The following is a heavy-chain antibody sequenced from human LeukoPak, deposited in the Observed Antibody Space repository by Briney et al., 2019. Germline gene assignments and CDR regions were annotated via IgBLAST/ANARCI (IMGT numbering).Heavy chain of an antibody. J-gene: IGHJ6*03. CDR1: GFTFSTYA. Sequence: GGSLRLSCAASGFTFSTYAMSWVRQAPGKGVEWVSTISAIGGSTYYADSVKGRFTISRDNSKSTLYLQMNSLGAEDTAVYYCAKPRDFYYYMDVWGKGTTVIVSS. CDR2: ISAIGGST. CDR3: AKPRDFYYYMDV. V-gene: IGHV3-23*01.